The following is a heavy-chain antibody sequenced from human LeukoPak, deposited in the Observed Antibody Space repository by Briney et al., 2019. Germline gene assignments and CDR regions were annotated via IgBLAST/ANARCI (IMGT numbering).Heavy chain of an antibody. Sequence: GGSLRLSCAASIFTFSSDGMSWVRQAPGKGLECVSALSGSGSTTYYADSVKGRFTISRDNSKNMLFLEMNSLRVEDTAVYYCSGEQVAVAGGDSWGQGTLVTVSS. D-gene: IGHD6-19*01. V-gene: IGHV3-23*01. CDR2: LSGSGSTT. CDR3: SGEQVAVAGGDS. CDR1: IFTFSSDG. J-gene: IGHJ5*01.